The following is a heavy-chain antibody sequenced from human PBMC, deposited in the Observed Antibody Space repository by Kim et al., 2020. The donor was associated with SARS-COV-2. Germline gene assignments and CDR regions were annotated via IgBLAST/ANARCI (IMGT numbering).Heavy chain of an antibody. CDR2: TYYRSKWYN. J-gene: IGHJ6*02. CDR3: ARTATVVKRDYYYGMDV. Sequence: SQTLSLTCAISGDSVSSNSAAWNWIRQSPSRGLEWLGRTYYRSKWYNDYAVSVKSRITINPDTSKNQFSLQLNSVTPEDTAVYYCARTATVVKRDYYYGMDVWGQGTTVTVSS. V-gene: IGHV6-1*01. CDR1: GDSVSSNSAA. D-gene: IGHD4-17*01.